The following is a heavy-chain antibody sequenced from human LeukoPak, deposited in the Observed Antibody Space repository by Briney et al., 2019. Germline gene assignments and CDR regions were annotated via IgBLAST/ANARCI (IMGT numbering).Heavy chain of an antibody. D-gene: IGHD5-18*01. CDR3: ATGHSYGYDY. J-gene: IGHJ4*02. Sequence: GGSLRLSCAASGLTFSDFWMHWVRQPPGKGLVWVALVKGDGRTTIYADSVKGRFTISRDNAKDTLYLQMNSLRADDSGVYYCATGHSYGYDYWGQGVLVTVSS. V-gene: IGHV3-74*01. CDR1: GLTFSDFW. CDR2: VKGDGRTT.